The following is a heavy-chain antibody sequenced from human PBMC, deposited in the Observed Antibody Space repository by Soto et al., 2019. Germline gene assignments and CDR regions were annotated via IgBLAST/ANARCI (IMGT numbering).Heavy chain of an antibody. CDR3: ACRGSSSIRWRQYYYYGMDV. CDR2: IYYSGST. Sequence: PSETLSLTCTVSGGSISSSSYYWGWIRQPPGKGLERIGSIYYSGSTYYNPSLKSRVTISVDTSKNQFSLKLSSVTAADTAVYYFACRGSSSIRWRQYYYYGMDVWGQGTTVTVSS. D-gene: IGHD5-12*01. J-gene: IGHJ6*02. V-gene: IGHV4-39*01. CDR1: GGSISSSSYY.